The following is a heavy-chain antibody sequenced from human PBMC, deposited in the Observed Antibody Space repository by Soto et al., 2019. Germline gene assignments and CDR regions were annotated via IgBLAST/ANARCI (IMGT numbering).Heavy chain of an antibody. J-gene: IGHJ4*02. V-gene: IGHV1-18*01. CDR1: GYTFTDYG. Sequence: ASVKVSCKASGYTFTDYGITWVRQAPGQGLEWMGWISAKNGDTNLAQKFRGRVTLTTDTSTGTAYMDLRSLTPDDTAVYYCARDPPETPSDYWGQGTLVTVS. CDR2: ISAKNGDT. CDR3: ARDPPETPSDY.